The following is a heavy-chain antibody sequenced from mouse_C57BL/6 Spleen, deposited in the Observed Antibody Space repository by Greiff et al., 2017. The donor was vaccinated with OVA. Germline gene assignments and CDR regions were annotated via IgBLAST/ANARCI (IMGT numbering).Heavy chain of an antibody. CDR3: ARDDTPYYYAMDY. CDR2: INPNNGGT. CDR1: GYTFTDYY. V-gene: IGHV1-26*01. J-gene: IGHJ4*01. Sequence: VQLQQSGPELVKPGASVKISCKASGYTFTDYYMNWVKQSHGKSLEWIGDINPNNGGTSYNQKFKGKATLTVDKSSSTAYMELRSLTSEDSAVYYCARDDTPYYYAMDYWGQGTSVTVSS.